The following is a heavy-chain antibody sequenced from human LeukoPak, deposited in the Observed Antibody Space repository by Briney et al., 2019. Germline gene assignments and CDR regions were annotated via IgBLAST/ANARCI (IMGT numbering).Heavy chain of an antibody. J-gene: IGHJ4*02. D-gene: IGHD1-26*01. CDR2: FDPEDGET. Sequence: ASVKVSCKVSGYTLTELSMHWVRQAPGKGLEWMGGFDPEDGETIYAQKFQGRVTMTEDTSTDTAYMELSSLRSEDTVVYYCATDLSGIVGASLQKEHPLDYWGQGTLVTVSS. CDR3: ATDLSGIVGASLQKEHPLDY. V-gene: IGHV1-24*01. CDR1: GYTLTELS.